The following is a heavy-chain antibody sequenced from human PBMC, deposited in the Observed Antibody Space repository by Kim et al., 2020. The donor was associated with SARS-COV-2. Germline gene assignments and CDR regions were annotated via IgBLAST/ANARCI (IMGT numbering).Heavy chain of an antibody. Sequence: GGSLRLSCAASGFTFSSYGMHWVRLAPGKGLEWVAIIWCDGSNTIYVDSVKGRFTISRDNSKNTLYLQMNSLRAEDTAVYYCASDLGFGVTDDLDLCGQGTMVTVSP. J-gene: IGHJ3*01. CDR2: IWCDGSNT. V-gene: IGHV3-33*01. D-gene: IGHD3-10*01. CDR1: GFTFSSYG. CDR3: ASDLGFGVTDDLDL.